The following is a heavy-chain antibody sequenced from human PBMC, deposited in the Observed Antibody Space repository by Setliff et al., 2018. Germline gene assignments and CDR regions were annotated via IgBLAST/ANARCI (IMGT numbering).Heavy chain of an antibody. CDR1: GGSVGSGSYY. Sequence: SETLSLTCIVSGGSVGSGSYYWSWIRQPAGEGLEWIGLIQSTGNTNYNPSLQSRVTISIDTSKNRFSLKMTSVTAADTAMYFCAGTPARGTTWLSPFDYGGQGTLVTVSS. CDR2: IQSTGNT. D-gene: IGHD5-12*01. J-gene: IGHJ4*02. CDR3: AGTPARGTTWLSPFDY. V-gene: IGHV4-61*02.